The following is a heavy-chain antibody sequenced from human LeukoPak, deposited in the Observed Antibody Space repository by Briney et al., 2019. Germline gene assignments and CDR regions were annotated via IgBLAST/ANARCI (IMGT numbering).Heavy chain of an antibody. CDR3: ARTREWLKSRLSYYGMDV. D-gene: IGHD3-3*01. V-gene: IGHV3-53*04. Sequence: GGSLRLSCAASGFTVSRNYMSWVRQAPGKGLEWVSVIYSGGSTYYADSVKGRFTISRHNSKNTLYLQMNSLRAEDTAVYYCARTREWLKSRLSYYGMDVWGQGTTVTVSS. CDR2: IYSGGST. J-gene: IGHJ6*02. CDR1: GFTVSRNY.